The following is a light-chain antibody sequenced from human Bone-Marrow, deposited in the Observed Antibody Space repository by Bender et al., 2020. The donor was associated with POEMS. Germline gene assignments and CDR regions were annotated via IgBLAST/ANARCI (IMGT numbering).Light chain of an antibody. CDR2: EDN. J-gene: IGLJ3*02. CDR3: SSYVTRRHWV. Sequence: QSALTQVASVSGSPGQSITISCTGTISDVGSYDLVSWYQQHPGKAPKLMIYEDNKRPSGVSNRFTGSKSGNTASLTISGLQAEDEADYYCSSYVTRRHWVFGGGTKLTVL. CDR1: ISDVGSYDL. V-gene: IGLV2-14*02.